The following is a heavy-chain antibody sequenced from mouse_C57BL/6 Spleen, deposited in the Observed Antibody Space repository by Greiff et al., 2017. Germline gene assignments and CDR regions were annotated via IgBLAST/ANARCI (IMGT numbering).Heavy chain of an antibody. V-gene: IGHV1-52*01. J-gene: IGHJ2*01. D-gene: IGHD1-1*01. CDR3: AREVGSSYGFDY. CDR1: GYTFTSYW. Sequence: QVQLKQPGAELVRPGSSVKLSCKASGYTFTSYWMHWVKQRPIHGLEWIGNIDPSDSETHYNQKFKDKATLTVDKSSSTAYMQLSSLTSEDSAVYYCAREVGSSYGFDYWGQGTTLTVSS. CDR2: IDPSDSET.